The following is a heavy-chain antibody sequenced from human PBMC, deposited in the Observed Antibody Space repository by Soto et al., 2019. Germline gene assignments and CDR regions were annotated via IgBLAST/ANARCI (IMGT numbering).Heavy chain of an antibody. V-gene: IGHV3-30*04. CDR2: ISYDGSNK. Sequence: GGSLRLSCAASGFTFSSYAMHWVRQAPGKGLEWVAVISYDGSNKYYADSVKGRFTISRDNSKNTLYLQMNSLRAEDTAVYYCARDGHIVVVTAIPDDAFDIWGQGTMVTVSS. CDR1: GFTFSSYA. J-gene: IGHJ3*02. D-gene: IGHD2-21*02. CDR3: ARDGHIVVVTAIPDDAFDI.